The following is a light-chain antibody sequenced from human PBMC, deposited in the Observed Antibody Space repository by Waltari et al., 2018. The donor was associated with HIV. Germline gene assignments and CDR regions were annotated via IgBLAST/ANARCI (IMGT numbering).Light chain of an antibody. V-gene: IGKV4-1*01. Sequence: DLVMTQSPDSLPVSLRARATVSCKSSHHVLYSSNNKNYLAWYQQKPGQPPNLLIYWASTRESGVPDRFSGSGSGTDFTLTISSLQAEDVAVYYCQQYYSTPWTFGQGTKVEIK. CDR3: QQYYSTPWT. J-gene: IGKJ1*01. CDR1: HHVLYSSNNKNY. CDR2: WAS.